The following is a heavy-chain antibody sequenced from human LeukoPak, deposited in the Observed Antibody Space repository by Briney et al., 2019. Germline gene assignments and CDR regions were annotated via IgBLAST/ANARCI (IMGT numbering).Heavy chain of an antibody. V-gene: IGHV3-23*01. D-gene: IGHD2-15*01. Sequence: GGSLRLSCAASGFTVSGDYMSWVRQAPGKGLEWVSAISSTGGTAYYADSVKGRFTISRDNSKNTLYLQMNSLRAEDTAIYYCAKNGDRGAYCSGGSCYPYYYYNMDVWGKGTTVTISS. CDR3: AKNGDRGAYCSGGSCYPYYYYNMDV. J-gene: IGHJ6*03. CDR1: GFTVSGDY. CDR2: ISSTGGTA.